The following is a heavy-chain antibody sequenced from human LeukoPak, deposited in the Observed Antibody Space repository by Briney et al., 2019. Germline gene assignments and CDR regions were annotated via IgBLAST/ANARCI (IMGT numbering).Heavy chain of an antibody. CDR3: ARGPHAYSSGWEPFDY. V-gene: IGHV1-2*02. J-gene: IGHJ4*02. D-gene: IGHD6-19*01. CDR1: GYTFTGYY. Sequence: ASVKVSCKASGYTFTGYYMHWVRQAPGQGLEWMGWINPNSGGTNYAQKFQGRVTITRDTSASTAYMELSSLRSEDMAVYYCARGPHAYSSGWEPFDYWGQGTLVTVSS. CDR2: INPNSGGT.